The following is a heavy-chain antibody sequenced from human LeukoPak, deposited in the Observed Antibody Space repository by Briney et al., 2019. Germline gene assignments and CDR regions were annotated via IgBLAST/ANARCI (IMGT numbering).Heavy chain of an antibody. CDR1: GFTFSSYA. CDR3: AKSRLVVTAFDY. J-gene: IGHJ4*02. Sequence: GGSLRLSCAVSGFTFSSYAMNWVRRAPGKGLEWVSVITGSGSRTYYADSVKGRFTISRDNSRNTLFLQMNSLRGEDTAVYYCAKSRLVVTAFDYWGQGTLVTVSS. V-gene: IGHV3-23*01. D-gene: IGHD4-23*01. CDR2: ITGSGSRT.